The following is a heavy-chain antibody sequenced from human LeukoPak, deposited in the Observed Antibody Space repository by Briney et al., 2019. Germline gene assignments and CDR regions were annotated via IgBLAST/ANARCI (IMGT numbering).Heavy chain of an antibody. J-gene: IGHJ4*02. CDR3: AKDPLVRGLTYDS. Sequence: PGGSLRLSCAASGFTFNSYVMSWVRQAPGKGLEWVSAISGSGGNTYYADSVKGRFTISRDNSKNTLYLQMNSLRAEDTSVYYCAKDPLVRGLTYDSWGQGTLVTVAS. CDR2: ISGSGGNT. V-gene: IGHV3-23*01. CDR1: GFTFNSYV. D-gene: IGHD3-10*01.